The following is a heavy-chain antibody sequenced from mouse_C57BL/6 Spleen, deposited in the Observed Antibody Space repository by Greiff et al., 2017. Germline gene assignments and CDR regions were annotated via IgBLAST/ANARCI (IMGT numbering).Heavy chain of an antibody. CDR2: IHPKSGST. CDR1: GYTFTSYW. D-gene: IGHD1-1*01. V-gene: IGHV1-64*01. Sequence: QVQLQQPGAELVKPGASVKLSCKASGYTFTSYWMHWVKQRPGQGLEWIGMIHPKSGSTNYNEKFKSKATLTVDKSSSTAYMQLSSLTSEDSAVYYCARGGFQYCGSSFYFDYWGQGTTLTVSS. J-gene: IGHJ2*01. CDR3: ARGGFQYCGSSFYFDY.